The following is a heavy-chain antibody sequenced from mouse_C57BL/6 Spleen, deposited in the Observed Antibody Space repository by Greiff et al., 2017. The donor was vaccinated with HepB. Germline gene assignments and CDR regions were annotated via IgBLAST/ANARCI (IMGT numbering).Heavy chain of an antibody. CDR3: ARIGTGGYAMDY. CDR2: IDPSDSYT. D-gene: IGHD4-1*01. CDR1: GYTFTSYW. Sequence: QVQLQQPGAELVMPGASVKLSCKASGYTFTSYWMHWVKQRPGQGLEWIGEIDPSDSYTNYNQKFKGKSTLTVDKSSSTAYMQLSSLTSEDSAVYYCARIGTGGYAMDYWGQGTSVTVSS. J-gene: IGHJ4*01. V-gene: IGHV1-69*01.